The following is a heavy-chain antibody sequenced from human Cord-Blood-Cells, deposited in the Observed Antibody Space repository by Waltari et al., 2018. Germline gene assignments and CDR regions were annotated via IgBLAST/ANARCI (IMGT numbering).Heavy chain of an antibody. CDR2: IYHSGST. CDR3: ARKGAAAGTEYFQH. Sequence: QVQLQESGPGLVKPSETLSLTCAVSGYSISSGSYWGWIRQPPGEGLEWIGSIYHSGSTYYNPSLKSRVTISVDTSKNQFSLKLSSVTAADTAVYYCARKGAAAGTEYFQHWGQGTLVTVSS. D-gene: IGHD6-13*01. CDR1: GYSISSGSY. J-gene: IGHJ1*01. V-gene: IGHV4-38-2*01.